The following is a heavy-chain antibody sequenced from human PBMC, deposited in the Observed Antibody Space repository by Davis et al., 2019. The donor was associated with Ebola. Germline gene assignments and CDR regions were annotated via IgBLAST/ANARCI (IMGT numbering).Heavy chain of an antibody. Sequence: GESLKISCAASGFTFSSYDMHWVRQAPGKGLEGVANIKQDGSEKYYVDSVKGRFTVSRDNSKNTLYLQMNSLRAEDTAVYYCARVPTMVQGIHYYYYGMDVWGQGTTVTVSS. D-gene: IGHD3-10*01. V-gene: IGHV3-7*03. J-gene: IGHJ6*02. CDR2: IKQDGSEK. CDR1: GFTFSSYD. CDR3: ARVPTMVQGIHYYYYGMDV.